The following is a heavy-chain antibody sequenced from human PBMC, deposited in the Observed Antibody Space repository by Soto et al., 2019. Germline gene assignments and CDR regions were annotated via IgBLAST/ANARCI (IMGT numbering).Heavy chain of an antibody. CDR3: ARGLEQQEYDAFDI. J-gene: IGHJ3*02. Sequence: SETLSLTCAVYGGSFSGYYWSWIRQPPGKGLEWIGEINHSGSTNYNPSLKSRVTISVDTSKNQFSLKLSSVTAADTAVYYCARGLEQQEYDAFDIWGQGTMVTVS. V-gene: IGHV4-34*01. D-gene: IGHD6-13*01. CDR2: INHSGST. CDR1: GGSFSGYY.